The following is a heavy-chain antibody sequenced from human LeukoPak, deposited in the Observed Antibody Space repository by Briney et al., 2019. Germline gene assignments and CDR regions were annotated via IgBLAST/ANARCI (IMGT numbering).Heavy chain of an antibody. CDR3: AREWSYSSGPSP. CDR2: IYYSGST. D-gene: IGHD6-19*01. J-gene: IGHJ5*02. Sequence: PSQTLSLTCTVSGGSISSGDYYWSWIRQPPGKGLEWIGYIYYSGSTYYNPSLKSRVTISVDTSKNQFSLKLSSVTAADTAVYYCAREWSYSSGPSPWGQGTLVTVSS. V-gene: IGHV4-30-4*01. CDR1: GGSISSGDYY.